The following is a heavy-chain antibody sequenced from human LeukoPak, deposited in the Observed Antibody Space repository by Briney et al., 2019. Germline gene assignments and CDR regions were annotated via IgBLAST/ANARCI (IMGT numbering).Heavy chain of an antibody. V-gene: IGHV1-2*06. CDR1: GYTFTGYH. CDR3: ARDRSDAFDF. Sequence: ASVKVSSKAFGYTFTGYHIHWVRQAPGQGLEWMGRIYSNSGGTNYAQKFQGRVTMTRDTSISTAYMELSRLRSDDTAVYYCARDRSDAFDFWGQGTMVTVSS. CDR2: IYSNSGGT. J-gene: IGHJ3*01.